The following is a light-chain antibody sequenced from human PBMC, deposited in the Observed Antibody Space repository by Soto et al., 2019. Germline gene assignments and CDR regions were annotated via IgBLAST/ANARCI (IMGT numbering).Light chain of an antibody. J-gene: IGKJ3*01. CDR3: QRTYNAPFT. CDR2: AAS. Sequence: DIQMTQSPSSLSAFVGDTVTISCRATDSIDRYLSWYQQKPGQAPRVLITAASTLQSGVPSRFSGSGSGTDFTLTINNLHPEDFATYYCQRTYNAPFTFGPGTKVDIK. V-gene: IGKV1-39*01. CDR1: DSIDRY.